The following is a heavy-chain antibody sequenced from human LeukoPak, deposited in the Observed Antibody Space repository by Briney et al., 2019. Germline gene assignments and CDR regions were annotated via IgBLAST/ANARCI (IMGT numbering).Heavy chain of an antibody. V-gene: IGHV4-34*01. CDR1: GGSFSGYY. CDR3: ARGLYSSSWYGI. D-gene: IGHD6-13*01. CDR2: INHSGST. Sequence: PSETLSLTCAVYGGSFSGYYWSWIRQPPGKGLEWIGEINHSGSTNYNPSLKSRVTISVDTSKNQFSLKLSSVTAADTAVYYCARGLYSSSWYGIWGQGTMVTVSS. J-gene: IGHJ3*02.